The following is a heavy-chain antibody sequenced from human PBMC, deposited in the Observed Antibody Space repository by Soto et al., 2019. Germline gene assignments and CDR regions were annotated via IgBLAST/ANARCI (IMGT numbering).Heavy chain of an antibody. CDR2: FDPEDGET. V-gene: IGHV1-24*01. D-gene: IGHD5-18*01. Sequence: ASVKVSCKVSGYTLTELSMHWVRQAPGKGLEWMGGFDPEDGETIYAQKFQGRVTMTEDTSTDTAYMELSSLRSEDTAVYYCATVTVRGYRSRWYDPWGQGNLVTVSS. CDR3: ATVTVRGYRSRWYDP. CDR1: GYTLTELS. J-gene: IGHJ5*02.